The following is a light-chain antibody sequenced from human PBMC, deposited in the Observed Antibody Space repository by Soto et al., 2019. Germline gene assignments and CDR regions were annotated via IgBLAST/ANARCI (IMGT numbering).Light chain of an antibody. J-gene: IGKJ1*01. CDR3: QKYNSAPWT. Sequence: DIQMTQSPSSLSASVGDRVTITCRASQGISNYLDWYQQKPGTVPKLLISAASTLQTGVPSRFSGGGSGTDFTLTISSLQPEDVATYDCQKYNSAPWTFGQGTKVDIK. CDR2: AAS. V-gene: IGKV1-27*01. CDR1: QGISNY.